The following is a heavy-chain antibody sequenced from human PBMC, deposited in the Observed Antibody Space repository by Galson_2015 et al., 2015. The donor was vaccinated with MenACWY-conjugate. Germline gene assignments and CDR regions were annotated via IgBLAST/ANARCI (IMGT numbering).Heavy chain of an antibody. CDR3: ARHKGTWYFED. J-gene: IGHJ4*02. D-gene: IGHD6-13*01. V-gene: IGHV5-10-1*01. CDR2: IDPTDSYT. CDR1: GYSFTSYY. Sequence: QSGAEVKKPGESLRISCTGSGYSFTSYYISWVRQMPGKGLEWMGRIDPTDSYTNYSPSVQGHVTISADKSVNTAYLQWSSLKASDTALYYCARHKGTWYFEDWGQGSLVT.